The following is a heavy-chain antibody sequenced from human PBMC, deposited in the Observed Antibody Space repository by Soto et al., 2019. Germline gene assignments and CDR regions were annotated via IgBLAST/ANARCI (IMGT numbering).Heavy chain of an antibody. CDR2: VSAYKGER. CDR3: SRGTSIPASGDY. CDR1: GYTFTNYG. D-gene: IGHD6-6*01. Sequence: QVQLVQSGAEVKKPGASVKVSCKASGYTFTNYGINWVRQAPGQGLEWLGWVSAYKGERRYAQRVQARVIMTTDTSTTTAYMALRSLRSDDTAVYYCSRGTSIPASGDYWGQGTLVTVSS. V-gene: IGHV1-18*01. J-gene: IGHJ4*01.